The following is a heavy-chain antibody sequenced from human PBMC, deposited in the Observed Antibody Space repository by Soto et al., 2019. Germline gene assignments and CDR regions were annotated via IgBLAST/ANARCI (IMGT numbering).Heavy chain of an antibody. CDR1: GYTFTSYG. CDR2: ISAYNGNT. CDR3: ARDRTPADY. V-gene: IGHV1-18*01. Sequence: QVQLVQSGAEVKKPGASVKVSCKASGYTFTSYGISWVRQAPGQGLEGMGWISAYNGNTNYAQKLQGRVTMTTDTSTSTAYRALRSLRPDDTAGYYWARDRTPADYGGQGTRVTVSS. J-gene: IGHJ4*02.